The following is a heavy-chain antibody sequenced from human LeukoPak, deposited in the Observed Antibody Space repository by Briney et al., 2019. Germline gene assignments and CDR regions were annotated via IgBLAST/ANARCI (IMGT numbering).Heavy chain of an antibody. V-gene: IGHV3-23*01. CDR3: AKDSGVVVTAIPNY. J-gene: IGHJ4*02. CDR1: GFTFSNYA. CDR2: ISGRGGST. Sequence: PGGSLRLSCAASGFTFSNYAMIWVRQAPGKGLEWVSSISGRGGSTYYAGSVKGRFTISRDNSKNTLSLQMDSLRSEDTAVYYGAKDSGVVVTAIPNYWGQGALVTVSS. D-gene: IGHD2-21*02.